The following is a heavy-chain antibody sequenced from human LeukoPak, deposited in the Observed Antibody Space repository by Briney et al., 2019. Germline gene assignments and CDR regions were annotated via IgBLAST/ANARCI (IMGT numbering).Heavy chain of an antibody. CDR3: ARGGTPGYSSGRIDY. CDR2: ISGSGGST. J-gene: IGHJ4*02. Sequence: GGSLRLSCAASGFTFSSYAMSWVRQAPGKGLEWVSAISGSGGSTYYADSVKGRFTISRDNSKNTPYLQMNSLRVEDTAVYYCARGGTPGYSSGRIDYWGQGTLVTVSS. CDR1: GFTFSSYA. D-gene: IGHD6-19*01. V-gene: IGHV3-23*01.